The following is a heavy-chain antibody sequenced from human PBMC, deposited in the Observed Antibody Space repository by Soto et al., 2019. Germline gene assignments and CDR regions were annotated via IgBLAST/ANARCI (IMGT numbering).Heavy chain of an antibody. CDR1: GGSISSSSYY. Sequence: SETLSLTCTVSGGSISSSSYYWGWIRQPPGKGLEWIGSIYYSGSTYYDPSLKSRVTISVDTSKNQFSLKLSSVTAADTAVYYCARHLDQSGHPRVYYYYGMDVWGQGTTVTGSS. V-gene: IGHV4-39*01. CDR3: ARHLDQSGHPRVYYYYGMDV. D-gene: IGHD3-10*01. CDR2: IYYSGST. J-gene: IGHJ6*02.